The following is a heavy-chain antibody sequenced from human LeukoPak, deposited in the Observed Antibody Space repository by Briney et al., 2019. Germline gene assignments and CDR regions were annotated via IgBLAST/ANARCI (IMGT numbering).Heavy chain of an antibody. CDR2: INPNSGGT. D-gene: IGHD6-6*01. CDR3: ARLDVAAQLLVD. J-gene: IGHJ4*02. V-gene: IGHV1-2*02. Sequence: ASVKVSCKASGYTFTGYYMHWVRQAPGQGLEWMGWINPNSGGTNYAQKFQGRVTMTRDTSISIAYMELSRLRSDDTAVYYCARLDVAAQLLVDWGQGTLVTVSS. CDR1: GYTFTGYY.